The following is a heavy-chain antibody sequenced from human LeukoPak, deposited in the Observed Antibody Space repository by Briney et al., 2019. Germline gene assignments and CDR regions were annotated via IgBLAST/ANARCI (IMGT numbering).Heavy chain of an antibody. Sequence: PGGSLRLSCAASGITFRSYWMHWVRHSPGKGLVWASRINIDGRIITYADSVKGRFIISRDNAKNTLYLQMNSLRAEDTAVYYCAGGIGNYWGQGPLVTVSS. CDR1: GITFRSYW. CDR3: AGGIGNY. J-gene: IGHJ4*02. V-gene: IGHV3-74*01. CDR2: INIDGRII. D-gene: IGHD1-26*01.